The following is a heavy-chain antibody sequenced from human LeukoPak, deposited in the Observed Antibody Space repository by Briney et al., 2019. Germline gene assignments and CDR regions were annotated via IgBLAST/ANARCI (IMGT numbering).Heavy chain of an antibody. V-gene: IGHV1-69*05. D-gene: IGHD6-13*01. Sequence: ASVKVPCKASGGTFSSYAISWVRQAPGQGLEWMGGIIPIFGTTNYAQKFQGRVTITTDESTSTAYMELSSLRSEDTAVYYCARGIAAAGAYYYYYYMDVWGKGTTVTVSS. J-gene: IGHJ6*03. CDR3: ARGIAAAGAYYYYYYMDV. CDR2: IIPIFGTT. CDR1: GGTFSSYA.